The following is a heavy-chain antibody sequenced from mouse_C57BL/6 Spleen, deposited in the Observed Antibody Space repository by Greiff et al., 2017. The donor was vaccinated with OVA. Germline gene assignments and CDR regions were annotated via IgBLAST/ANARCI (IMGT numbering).Heavy chain of an antibody. D-gene: IGHD2-3*01. Sequence: QVQLQQPGAELVKPGASVKLSCKASGYTFTSYWMHWVKQRPGQGLEWIGMIHPNSGSTNYNEKFKSKATLTVDKSSSTAYMQLSSLTSEDSAVYYCAREEFYDGYYVWFAYWGQGTLVTVSA. CDR2: IHPNSGST. CDR1: GYTFTSYW. CDR3: AREEFYDGYYVWFAY. J-gene: IGHJ3*01. V-gene: IGHV1-64*01.